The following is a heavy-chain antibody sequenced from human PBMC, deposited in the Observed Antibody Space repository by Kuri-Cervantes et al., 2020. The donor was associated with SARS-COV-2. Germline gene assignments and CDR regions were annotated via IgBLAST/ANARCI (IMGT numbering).Heavy chain of an antibody. CDR2: INHSGST. CDR1: GGSFSGYY. J-gene: IGHJ6*02. D-gene: IGHD3-3*01. Sequence: SQTLSLTCAVYGGSFSGYYWSWIRQPPGKGLEWIGEINHSGSTNYNPSLKSRVTISVDTSKNQFSLKLSSVTAADTAVYFCASLPYNFWIGYRMEGYYHRGMDVWGQGNTV. V-gene: IGHV4-34*01. CDR3: ASLPYNFWIGYRMEGYYHRGMDV.